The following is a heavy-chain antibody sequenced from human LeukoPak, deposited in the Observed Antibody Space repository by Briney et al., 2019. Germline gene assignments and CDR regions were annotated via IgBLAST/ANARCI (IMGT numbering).Heavy chain of an antibody. Sequence: PSETLSLTCTVSGGSISSYYWSWIRQPPGKGLEWIGYIYYSGSTYYNPSLKSRVTISVDTSKNQFSLKLSSVTAADTAVYYCARAPHSSGWYRDAFDIWGQGTMVTVSS. CDR2: IYYSGST. J-gene: IGHJ3*02. D-gene: IGHD6-19*01. CDR3: ARAPHSSGWYRDAFDI. V-gene: IGHV4-59*12. CDR1: GGSISSYY.